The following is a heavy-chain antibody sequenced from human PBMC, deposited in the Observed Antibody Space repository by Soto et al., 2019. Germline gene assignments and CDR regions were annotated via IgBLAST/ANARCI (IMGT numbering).Heavy chain of an antibody. J-gene: IGHJ5*02. D-gene: IGHD3-3*01. Sequence: QVQLQESGPGLVKPSQTLSLTCTVSGGSISSGDYYWSWIRQHPGKGLEWIGYIYYSGSTYYNPSLKRRVTISVDTSKNQFSLKLSSVTAADTAVYYGARWWSGSRQGFDPWGQGPRVTVSS. CDR3: ARWWSGSRQGFDP. CDR2: IYYSGST. V-gene: IGHV4-31*03. CDR1: GGSISSGDYY.